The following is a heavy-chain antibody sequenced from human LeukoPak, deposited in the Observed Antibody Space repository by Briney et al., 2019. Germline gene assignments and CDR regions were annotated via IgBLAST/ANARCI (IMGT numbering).Heavy chain of an antibody. Sequence: KPSETLSLTCTVSGDSISDHYWSWIRQPPGKGLEWLGYVFYGGSSNYNPSQYNPSLKSRATISVDTSRTQLSLNLNSVTAADTALYYCARDPSPAYCGGDCYKIRSYYYYGMDVWGQGTTVTVSS. V-gene: IGHV4-59*11. CDR3: ARDPSPAYCGGDCYKIRSYYYYGMDV. D-gene: IGHD2-21*02. CDR1: GDSISDHY. CDR2: VFYGGSS. J-gene: IGHJ6*02.